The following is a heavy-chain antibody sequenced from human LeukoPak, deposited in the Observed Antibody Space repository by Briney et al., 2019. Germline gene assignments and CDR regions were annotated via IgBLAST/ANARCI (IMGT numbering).Heavy chain of an antibody. V-gene: IGHV4-39*07. J-gene: IGHJ4*02. Sequence: SETLSLTCTVSGGSISSSSYYWGWIRQPSGKGLEWIGSMYYSGSPYYNPSLKSRVTISVDTSTNQFSLKLSSVTAADTAVYYCARSSGITMVRGVTFDYWGQGTLVTVSS. CDR2: MYYSGSP. D-gene: IGHD3-10*01. CDR3: ARSSGITMVRGVTFDY. CDR1: GGSISSSSYY.